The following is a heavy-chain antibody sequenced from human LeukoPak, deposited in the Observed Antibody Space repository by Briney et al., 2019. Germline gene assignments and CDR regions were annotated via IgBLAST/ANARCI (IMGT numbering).Heavy chain of an antibody. CDR2: ISGNTGAT. Sequence: AGGSQRLSCAASGFTFKNFVMTWVRQAPGQGLDWVSAISGNTGATYYADSVKGRFTISRDNSKNTLYLQMNSLRAEDTAVYYCARKGWENWFDSWGQGALVTVSS. V-gene: IGHV3-23*01. CDR1: GFTFKNFV. J-gene: IGHJ5*01. CDR3: ARKGWENWFDS. D-gene: IGHD1-26*01.